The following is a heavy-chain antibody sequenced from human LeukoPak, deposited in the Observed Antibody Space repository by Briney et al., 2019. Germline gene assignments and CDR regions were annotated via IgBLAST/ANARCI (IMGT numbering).Heavy chain of an antibody. Sequence: AASVKVSCKASGYTFTGYYMHWVRQAPGQGLEWMGWINPNSGGTNYAQKFQGRVTMTRDTSISTAYMELSRLRSDDTAVYYCARDPRISVYYYYYHMDVWGKGTTVTISS. CDR2: INPNSGGT. V-gene: IGHV1-2*02. D-gene: IGHD2-15*01. J-gene: IGHJ6*03. CDR3: ARDPRISVYYYYYHMDV. CDR1: GYTFTGYY.